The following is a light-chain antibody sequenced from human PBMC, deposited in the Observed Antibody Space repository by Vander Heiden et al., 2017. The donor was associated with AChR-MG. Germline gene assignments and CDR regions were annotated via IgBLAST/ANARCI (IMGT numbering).Light chain of an antibody. V-gene: IGKV1-39*01. CDR1: QSISSF. Sequence: DIQMTQSPSSLSASVRGRVPITSRATQSISSFLNWYQQKPGKAPKLLIYAASSMETGVPSRFSDSGSGTDFTLTISRLQPEDFATYYCQQCYSTPQTFGQGTKVEIK. CDR2: AAS. CDR3: QQCYSTPQT. J-gene: IGKJ1*01.